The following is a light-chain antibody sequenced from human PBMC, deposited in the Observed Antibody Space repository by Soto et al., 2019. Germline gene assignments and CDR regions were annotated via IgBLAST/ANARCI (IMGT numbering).Light chain of an antibody. CDR3: QQYGT. V-gene: IGKV3-20*01. CDR2: GAS. CDR1: ETVDTN. Sequence: LSVSPLELATLSSRGSETVDTNLARYRQTPGQAPRLLIYGASRRATGIPGRFSGSGSGSEFTITVSKHEPEDFAVYYCQQYGTFGQGTKVDIK. J-gene: IGKJ1*01.